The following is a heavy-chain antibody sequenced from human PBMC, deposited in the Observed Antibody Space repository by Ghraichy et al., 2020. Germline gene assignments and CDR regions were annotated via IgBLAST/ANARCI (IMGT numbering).Heavy chain of an antibody. Sequence: SETLSLTCTVSGGSISSYYWSWIRQPAGKGLEWIGRIYTSGSTNYNPSLKSRVTMSVDTSKNQFSLKLSSVTAADTAVYYCARDMTTVTPGLHAFDPWGQGTLVTVSS. CDR3: ARDMTTVTPGLHAFDP. V-gene: IGHV4-4*07. D-gene: IGHD4-17*01. J-gene: IGHJ5*02. CDR2: IYTSGST. CDR1: GGSISSYY.